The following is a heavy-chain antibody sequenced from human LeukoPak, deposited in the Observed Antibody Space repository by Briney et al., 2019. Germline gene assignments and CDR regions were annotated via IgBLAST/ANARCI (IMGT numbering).Heavy chain of an antibody. Sequence: GGSLRLSCAAPGFTFSSYAMSWVRQAPGEGLEWVSAISGSGGSTYYADSVKGRFTIPRDNSKNTLYLQMNSLRAEDTAVYYCAKPDSSGWYDGLGYWGQGTLVTVSS. D-gene: IGHD6-19*01. V-gene: IGHV3-23*01. CDR2: ISGSGGST. CDR1: GFTFSSYA. CDR3: AKPDSSGWYDGLGY. J-gene: IGHJ4*02.